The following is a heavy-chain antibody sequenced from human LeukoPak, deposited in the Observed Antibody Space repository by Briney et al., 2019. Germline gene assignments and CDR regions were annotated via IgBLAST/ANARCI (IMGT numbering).Heavy chain of an antibody. J-gene: IGHJ4*02. D-gene: IGHD6-19*01. CDR2: ISAYNGNT. V-gene: IGHV1-18*01. CDR1: GYTFTSYG. CDR3: ARDPMYSSGLPPDY. Sequence: ASVNVSCKASGYTFTSYGISWVRQAPGQGLEWMGWISAYNGNTNYAQKLQGRVTMTTDTSTSTAYMELRSLRSDDTAVYYCARDPMYSSGLPPDYWGQGTLVTVSS.